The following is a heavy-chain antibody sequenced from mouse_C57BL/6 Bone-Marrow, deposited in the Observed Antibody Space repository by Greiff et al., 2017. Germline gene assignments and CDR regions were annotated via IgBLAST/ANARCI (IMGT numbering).Heavy chain of an antibody. CDR2: INSDGGST. Sequence: DVKLVESGGGLVQPGESLKLSCESNEYAFPSHDMSWVRQTPAKRLELVAAINSDGGSTYYPDTMERRFIISRDNTKKTLYLQMSSLRAEDTALYYCARHGYGYYAMDYWGQGTSVTVSS. D-gene: IGHD2-2*01. V-gene: IGHV5-2*01. J-gene: IGHJ4*01. CDR1: EYAFPSHD. CDR3: ARHGYGYYAMDY.